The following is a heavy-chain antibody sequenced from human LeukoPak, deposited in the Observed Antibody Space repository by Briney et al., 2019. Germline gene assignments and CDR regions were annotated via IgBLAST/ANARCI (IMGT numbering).Heavy chain of an antibody. CDR2: IWYDGSKK. CDR1: GFTFSSNG. Sequence: GGSLRLSCAASGFTFSSNGMHWVRQAPGKGLEWVAVIWYDGSKKYYADSVKGRFTISRDNSKNTLYLQMNSLRAEDTAVYYCARDLSAYDLWHWRQGTLVTVSS. J-gene: IGHJ4*02. D-gene: IGHD5-12*01. V-gene: IGHV3-33*01. CDR3: ARDLSAYDLWH.